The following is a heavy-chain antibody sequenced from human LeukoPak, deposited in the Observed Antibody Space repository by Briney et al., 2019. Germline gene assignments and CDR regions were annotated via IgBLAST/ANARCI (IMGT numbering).Heavy chain of an antibody. J-gene: IGHJ6*02. CDR3: AKVVYGDYPGGGMDV. V-gene: IGHV3-23*01. CDR2: ISGSGGST. CDR1: GFTFSSYA. Sequence: PGGSLRLSCAASGFTFSSYAMSWARQAPGKGLEWVSAISGSGGSTYYAGSVKGRFTISRDNSKNTLYLQMNSLRAEDTAVYYCAKVVYGDYPGGGMDVWGQGTTVTVSS. D-gene: IGHD4-17*01.